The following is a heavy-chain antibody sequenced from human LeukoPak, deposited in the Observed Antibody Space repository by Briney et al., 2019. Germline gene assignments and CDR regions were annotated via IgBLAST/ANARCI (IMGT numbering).Heavy chain of an antibody. Sequence: GGSLRLSCAASGFTFSSYAMHWVRQAPGKGLEWVAVISYDGSNKYYADSVKGRFTISRDNSRNTLYLQMNSLRAEDTAVYYCAGGHSGYDSSPYFDYWGQGTLVTVSS. V-gene: IGHV3-30*04. D-gene: IGHD5-12*01. CDR1: GFTFSSYA. J-gene: IGHJ4*02. CDR2: ISYDGSNK. CDR3: AGGHSGYDSSPYFDY.